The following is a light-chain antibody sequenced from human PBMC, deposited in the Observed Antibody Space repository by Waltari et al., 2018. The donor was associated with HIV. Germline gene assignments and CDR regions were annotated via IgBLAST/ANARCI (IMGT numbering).Light chain of an antibody. CDR1: SRHVGGYYY. V-gene: IGLV2-14*03. CDR3: SSYTSSRYYV. CDR2: AVS. Sequence: QFALTQPTSVSESPVQTNTIYCTGTSRHVGGYYYVSWYQQHPGKAPKLRIYAVSNRPSGVSNRFSGSKSGNTASLSISGLQAEDEADYYCSSYTSSRYYVFGTGTRVTV. J-gene: IGLJ1*01.